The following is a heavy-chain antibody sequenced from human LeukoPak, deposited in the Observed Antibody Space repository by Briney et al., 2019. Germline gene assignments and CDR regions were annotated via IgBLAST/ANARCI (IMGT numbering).Heavy chain of an antibody. V-gene: IGHV4-59*01. CDR3: AREDWHFDY. J-gene: IGHJ4*02. CDR2: IYYSGST. Sequence: SETLSLTCTVSGGSISSYYWSWIRQPPGKGLEWTGYIYYSGSTNYNPSLKSRVTISVDTSKNQFPLKLSSVTAADTAVYYCAREDWHFDYWGQGTLVTVSS. D-gene: IGHD3/OR15-3a*01. CDR1: GGSISSYY.